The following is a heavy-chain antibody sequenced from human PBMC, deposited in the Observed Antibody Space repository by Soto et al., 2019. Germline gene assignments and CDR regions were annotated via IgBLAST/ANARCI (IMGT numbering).Heavy chain of an antibody. D-gene: IGHD1-26*01. V-gene: IGHV1-8*01. CDR3: ARQWELSGYYYGMDV. CDR1: GYTFTSYD. J-gene: IGHJ6*02. CDR2: MSPNSGNT. Sequence: QVQLVQSGAEVKKPGASVKVSCKASGYTFTSYDINWVRQATGQGLEWMGWMSPNSGNTGYAQKFQGRVTMAMDPSISAAYMELSSLRSEDTAVYYCARQWELSGYYYGMDVWGQGTTVTVSS.